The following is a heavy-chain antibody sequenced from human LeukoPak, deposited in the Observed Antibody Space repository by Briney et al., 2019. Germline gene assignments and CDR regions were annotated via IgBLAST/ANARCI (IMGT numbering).Heavy chain of an antibody. D-gene: IGHD2-15*01. CDR3: ARDVCSGGSCGPDY. J-gene: IGHJ4*02. CDR1: GYTFPRYY. V-gene: IGHV1-2*04. CDR2: INPNSGGT. Sequence: ASVKVSCKGSGYTFPRYYIHWVRPARGRRVEGMGWINPNSGGTNYAQKFQGWVTMTRDTSISTAYMELSRLRSDDTAVYYCARDVCSGGSCGPDYWGQGTLVTVSS.